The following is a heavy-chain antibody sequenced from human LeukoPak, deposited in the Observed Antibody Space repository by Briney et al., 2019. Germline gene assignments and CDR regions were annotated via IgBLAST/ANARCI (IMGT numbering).Heavy chain of an antibody. V-gene: IGHV3-9*01. CDR1: GFTFDDYA. CDR3: ASPRRERLYDSEGHYLDH. D-gene: IGHD3-22*01. CDR2: ITWNSGSI. Sequence: GGSLRLSCAASGFTFDDYAMHWVRRAPGKGLEWVSSITWNSGSIGYADSVKGRFIIFRDNAKNSLYLQMNSLRADDTAVYYCASPRRERLYDSEGHYLDHWGQGTLVIVSS. J-gene: IGHJ4*02.